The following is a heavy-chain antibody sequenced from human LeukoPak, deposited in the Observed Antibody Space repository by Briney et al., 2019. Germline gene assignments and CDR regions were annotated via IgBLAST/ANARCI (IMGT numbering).Heavy chain of an antibody. CDR1: GFTFSSYG. CDR3: ARYSPYYYYGMDA. J-gene: IGHJ6*02. D-gene: IGHD2-15*01. CDR2: IRYDGSNK. Sequence: GGSLRLSCAASGFTFSSYGMHWVRQAPGKGLEWVAFIRYDGSNKYYADSVKGRFTISRDNSKNTLYLQMNSLRAEDTAVYYCARYSPYYYYGMDAWGQGTTVTVSS. V-gene: IGHV3-30*02.